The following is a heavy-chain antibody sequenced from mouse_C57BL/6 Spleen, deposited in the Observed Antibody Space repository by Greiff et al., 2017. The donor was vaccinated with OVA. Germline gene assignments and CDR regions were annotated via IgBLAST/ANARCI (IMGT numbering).Heavy chain of an antibody. J-gene: IGHJ3*01. CDR3: ARGSYSNYDFAY. Sequence: QVQLKQSGAELVKPGASVKISCKASGYAFSSYWMNWVKQRPGKGLEWIGQIYPGDGDTNYNGKFKGKATLTADKSSSTAYMQLSSLTSEDSAVYFCARGSYSNYDFAYWGQGTLVTVSA. D-gene: IGHD2-5*01. CDR1: GYAFSSYW. CDR2: IYPGDGDT. V-gene: IGHV1-80*01.